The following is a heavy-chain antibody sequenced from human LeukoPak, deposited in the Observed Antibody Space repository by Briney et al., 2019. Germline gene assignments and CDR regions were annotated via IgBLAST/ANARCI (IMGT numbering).Heavy chain of an antibody. J-gene: IGHJ4*02. CDR1: GFTFSSYG. D-gene: IGHD3-3*01. V-gene: IGHV3-23*01. Sequence: GGTLRLSCAASGFTFSSYGMSWVRQAPGKGLEWVSAISGRGGSTYYADSVKGRFTISRDNSKNTLYLQMNSLRAEDTAVYYCAKDFWSGYYVGYFDYWGQGTLVTVSS. CDR2: ISGRGGST. CDR3: AKDFWSGYYVGYFDY.